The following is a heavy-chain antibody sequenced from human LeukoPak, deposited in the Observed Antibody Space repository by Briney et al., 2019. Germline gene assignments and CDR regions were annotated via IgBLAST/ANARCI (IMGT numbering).Heavy chain of an antibody. Sequence: GGSLRHSCAASGFTFSDYYMSWIRQAPGKGLEWVSYISSSGSTIYYADAVKGRFNISRENAKNSLNLQINSRGAEDTAVYYCARDFYGDLYFDYWGQGTLVTVSS. J-gene: IGHJ4*02. V-gene: IGHV3-11*04. CDR2: ISSSGSTI. CDR1: GFTFSDYY. CDR3: ARDFYGDLYFDY. D-gene: IGHD4-17*01.